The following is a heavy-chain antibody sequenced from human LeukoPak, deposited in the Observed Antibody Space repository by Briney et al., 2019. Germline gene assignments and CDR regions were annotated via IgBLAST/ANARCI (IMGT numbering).Heavy chain of an antibody. CDR1: GFTFSNYW. V-gene: IGHV3-7*01. D-gene: IGHD3-3*02. CDR3: ARGHFVGTLYYFDY. Sequence: GGSLRVSCAASGFTFSNYWMNWVRQAPGKGLEWVVNIKQDGSEKYYVDSVGGRFTISRDNAKNSLYLQMSSLRADDTAVYYCARGHFVGTLYYFDYWGQGTLVTVSS. CDR2: IKQDGSEK. J-gene: IGHJ4*02.